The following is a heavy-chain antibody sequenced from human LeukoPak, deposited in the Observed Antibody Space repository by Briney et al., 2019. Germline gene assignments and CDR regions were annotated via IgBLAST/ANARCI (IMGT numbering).Heavy chain of an antibody. CDR2: ISSSGSTI. D-gene: IGHD6-19*01. J-gene: IGHJ4*02. CDR3: ARESEGGWVDY. V-gene: IGHV3-48*03. Sequence: GGSLRLSCAASGFTFSSYAMHWVRQAPGKGLEWVSYISSSGSTIYYADSVKGRFTISRDNAKNSLYLQVNSLRAEDTAVYYCARESEGGWVDYWGQGTLVTVSS. CDR1: GFTFSSYA.